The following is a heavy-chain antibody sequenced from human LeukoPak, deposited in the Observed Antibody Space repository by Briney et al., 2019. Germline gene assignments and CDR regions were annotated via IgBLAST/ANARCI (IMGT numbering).Heavy chain of an antibody. D-gene: IGHD6-6*01. CDR1: GFTFSNYA. CDR2: VTYDGNNQ. V-gene: IGHV3-30*04. Sequence: GGSLRLSCVASGFTFSNYAMHWVRQTPGKGLEWVAVVTYDGNNQYYADSVKGRFTISRDNSKNTLYLQMSSLRAEDTAVYYCAKDRSRPSLYFFDYWGQGTLVTVSS. J-gene: IGHJ4*02. CDR3: AKDRSRPSLYFFDY.